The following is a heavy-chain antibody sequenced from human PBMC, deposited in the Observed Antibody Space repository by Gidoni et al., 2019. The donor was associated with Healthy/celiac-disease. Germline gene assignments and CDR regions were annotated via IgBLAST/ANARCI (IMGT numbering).Heavy chain of an antibody. V-gene: IGHV3-11*01. CDR2: ISSSCSTI. CDR3: ARDFIAVAGLVDY. J-gene: IGHJ4*02. D-gene: IGHD6-19*01. CDR1: GFTFSDYY. Sequence: QVQLVESGGGLVKPGGSLRLSCAASGFTFSDYYMGWIRQAPGKGLGWVSYISSSCSTIYYADSVKGRFTIFRDNAKNSLYLQMNSLGAEDTAVYYCARDFIAVAGLVDYWGQGTLVTVSS.